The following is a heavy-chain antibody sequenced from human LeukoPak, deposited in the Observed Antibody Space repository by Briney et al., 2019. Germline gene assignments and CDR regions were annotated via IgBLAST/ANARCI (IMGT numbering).Heavy chain of an antibody. CDR1: GGSISSSNYC. CDR2: IYYSGST. CDR3: ARGRYYYDRPTYPEMDS. V-gene: IGHV4-39*07. D-gene: IGHD3-22*01. J-gene: IGHJ4*02. Sequence: NPSETLSLTCTVSGGSISSSNYCWGWIRQPPGKGLEWIGSIYYSGSTYYNPSLKSRVTISVDTSKNQFSLKLTSVTAADTAVYYCARGRYYYDRPTYPEMDSWGQGTLVTVSS.